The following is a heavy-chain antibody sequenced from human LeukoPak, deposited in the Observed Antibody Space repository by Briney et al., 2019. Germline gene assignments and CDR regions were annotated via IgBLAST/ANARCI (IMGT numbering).Heavy chain of an antibody. J-gene: IGHJ4*02. Sequence: ASVKVSCKASGYTFTGYYIHWVRQAPGQGLEWMGWINPNSGGTNYAQKFRGRVTMTRDTSISTAYMELSRLRSDDMAVYYCAKVPDPHSGSLFYFDYWGQGTLVTVSS. CDR3: AKVPDPHSGSLFYFDY. CDR2: INPNSGGT. CDR1: GYTFTGYY. D-gene: IGHD1-26*01. V-gene: IGHV1-2*02.